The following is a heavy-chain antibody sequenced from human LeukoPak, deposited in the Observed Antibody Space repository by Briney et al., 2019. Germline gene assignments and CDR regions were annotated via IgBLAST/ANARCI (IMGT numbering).Heavy chain of an antibody. D-gene: IGHD2-21*01. J-gene: IGHJ5*02. V-gene: IGHV4-59*01. CDR1: GGSISSYY. Sequence: SETLSLTCTVSGGSISSYYWSWIRQPPGKGLEWIGYIYYSGSTNYNPSLKSRVTISVDTSKNQFSLKLSSVTAAVTAVYYCSLFSNWFDPWGQGTLVTVSS. CDR2: IYYSGST. CDR3: SLFSNWFDP.